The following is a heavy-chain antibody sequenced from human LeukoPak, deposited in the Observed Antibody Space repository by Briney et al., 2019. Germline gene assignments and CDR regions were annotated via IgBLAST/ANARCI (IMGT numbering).Heavy chain of an antibody. CDR2: IYPDDSDT. Sequence: GESLRISCQASGFTFNNYWIGWLRQQPGKGLEWMGIIYPDDSDTKYSPSFRGQVTFSADKTVNTAYLQWGSLEASDSGMYYCARGDAGMATGFNHWGQGTLVTVSS. CDR3: ARGDAGMATGFNH. J-gene: IGHJ4*02. D-gene: IGHD1-14*01. CDR1: GFTFNNYW. V-gene: IGHV5-51*06.